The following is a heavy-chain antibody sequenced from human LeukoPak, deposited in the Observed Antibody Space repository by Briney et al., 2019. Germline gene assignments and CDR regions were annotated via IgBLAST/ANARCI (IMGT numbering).Heavy chain of an antibody. CDR3: ARRLIAATATSAFDI. J-gene: IGHJ3*02. V-gene: IGHV3-48*04. CDR1: EFTFRRYT. Sequence: GGSLRLSCAASEFTFRRYTMNWVRQAPGKGLEWISYITGSSSTLYYADSVKGRFTISRDNAKNSLYLQMNSLRAEDTAVYYCARRLIAATATSAFDIWGQGTMVTVSS. D-gene: IGHD6-13*01. CDR2: ITGSSSTL.